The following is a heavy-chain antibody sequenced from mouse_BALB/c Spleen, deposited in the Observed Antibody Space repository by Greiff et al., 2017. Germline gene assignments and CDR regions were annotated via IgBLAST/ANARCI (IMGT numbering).Heavy chain of an antibody. CDR2: VYPGDGST. CDR1: GYTFTSDY. V-gene: IGHV1S56*01. Sequence: QVQLQQSGPELVKPGASVKMSCKASGYTFTSDYIHWVKQRTGLGLEWMGGVYPGDGSTKYNEKFKGKTTLTADKSSSTAYMLFRNLTSGDSAIYYYERNDYWGQGTLVTVSA. CDR3: ERNDY. J-gene: IGHJ3*01.